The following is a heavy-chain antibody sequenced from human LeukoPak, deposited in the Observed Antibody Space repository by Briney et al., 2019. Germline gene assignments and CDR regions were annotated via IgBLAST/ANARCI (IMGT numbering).Heavy chain of an antibody. J-gene: IGHJ4*02. CDR2: IDIDGTGT. V-gene: IGHV3-74*01. Sequence: GGSLRLSCTASGFTLNDYAMHWVRQAPGKGLVWVSRIDIDGTGTSYADSVKGRFTISRDNAKNTVSLQMNSLKAEDTAVYYCGTVFDHWGPGILVTVSS. CDR1: GFTLNDYA. CDR3: GTVFDH.